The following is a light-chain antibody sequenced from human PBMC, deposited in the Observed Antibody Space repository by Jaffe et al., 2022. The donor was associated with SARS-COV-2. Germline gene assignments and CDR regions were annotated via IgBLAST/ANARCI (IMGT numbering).Light chain of an antibody. J-gene: IGKJ5*01. Sequence: EIVLTQSPGTLSLSPGERATLSCRASQSVSTDYFAWYQQKPGQAPRLLIYSTSSRATGVPDRFSGSGSGTVFTLTISGLEPEDFAVYYCQQYGSSPVTFGQGTRLEIK. CDR2: STS. V-gene: IGKV3-20*01. CDR3: QQYGSSPVT. CDR1: QSVSTDY.